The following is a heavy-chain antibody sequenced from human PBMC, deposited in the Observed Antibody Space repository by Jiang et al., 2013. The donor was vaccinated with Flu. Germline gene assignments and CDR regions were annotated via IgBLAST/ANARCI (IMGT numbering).Heavy chain of an antibody. CDR1: A. J-gene: IGHJ5*02. D-gene: IGHD3-10*01. CDR3: ARDRGYNWFDP. CDR2: TYYRSKWYN. Sequence: AWNWIRQSPSRGLEWLGRTYYRSKWYNDYAVSVKSRITINPDTSKNQFSLQLNSVTPEDTAVYYCARDRGYNWFDPWGQGTLVTVSS. V-gene: IGHV6-1*01.